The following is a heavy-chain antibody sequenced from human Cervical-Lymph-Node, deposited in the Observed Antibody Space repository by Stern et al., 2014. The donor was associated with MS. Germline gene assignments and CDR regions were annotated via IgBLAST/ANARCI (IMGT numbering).Heavy chain of an antibody. Sequence: QVQLQESGPGLVKPSETLSLTCNVSGASVSSGSFYWNWIRQSPGKGLEWIGYIYYSGSTKYHPSFESRVTISVDMAKNQISLKVTSVTAADSAVYYCAKSRSGSYYARDGVDVWGQGTTATVSS. CDR3: AKSRSGSYYARDGVDV. J-gene: IGHJ6*02. CDR1: GASVSSGSFY. CDR2: IYYSGST. D-gene: IGHD3-10*01. V-gene: IGHV4-61*01.